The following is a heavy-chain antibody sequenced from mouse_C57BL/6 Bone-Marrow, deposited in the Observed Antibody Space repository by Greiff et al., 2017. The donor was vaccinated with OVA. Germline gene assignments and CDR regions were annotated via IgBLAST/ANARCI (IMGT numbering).Heavy chain of an antibody. V-gene: IGHV14-2*01. CDR2: IDPEDGET. CDR3: TTRITTVVANFDY. CDR1: GFNIKDYY. J-gene: IGHJ2*01. D-gene: IGHD1-1*01. Sequence: VQLQQSGAELVKPGASVKLSCTASGFNIKDYYMHWVKQRTEQGLEWIGRIDPEDGETKYAPKFQGKATITADTSSNTAYLQLSSLTSEDTAVYYCTTRITTVVANFDYWGQGTTLTVSS.